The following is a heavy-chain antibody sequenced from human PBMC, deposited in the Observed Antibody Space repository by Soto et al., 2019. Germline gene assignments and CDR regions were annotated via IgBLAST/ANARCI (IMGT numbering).Heavy chain of an antibody. J-gene: IGHJ4*02. CDR2: IYYSGST. CDR3: ARGRRYDFWSGSDRDDFDY. CDR1: GGSVCSGSYY. Sequence: LSLTCTVSGGSVCSGSYYCNWIRQPPGKGLEWIGYIYYSGSTNYNPSLKSRVTIPLDTSKNQFSLKLSSVTAADTAVYYCARGRRYDFWSGSDRDDFDYWGQGTLVTVSS. V-gene: IGHV4-61*01. D-gene: IGHD3-3*01.